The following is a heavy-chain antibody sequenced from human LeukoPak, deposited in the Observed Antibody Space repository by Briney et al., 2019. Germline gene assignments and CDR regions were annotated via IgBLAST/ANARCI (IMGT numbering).Heavy chain of an antibody. CDR1: GGSFSGYY. J-gene: IGHJ4*02. Sequence: PSETLSLTCAVYGGSFSGYYWSWIRQPPGKGLEWIGEINHSGSTNYNPSLKSRVTISVDTSKNQFSLKLSSVTAAGTAVYYCARDFPVDYWGQGTLVTVSS. V-gene: IGHV4-34*01. CDR3: ARDFPVDY. D-gene: IGHD3-3*01. CDR2: INHSGST.